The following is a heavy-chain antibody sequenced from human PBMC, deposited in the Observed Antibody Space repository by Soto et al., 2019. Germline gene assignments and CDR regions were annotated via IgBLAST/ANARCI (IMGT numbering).Heavy chain of an antibody. J-gene: IGHJ4*02. CDR1: GFTFSSYS. D-gene: IGHD3-10*01. V-gene: IGHV3-21*01. Sequence: GGSLRLSCAASGFTFSSYSMNWVRQAPGKGLEWVSSISSSSSYIYYADSVKGRFTISRDNAKNSLYLQMNSLRAEDTAVYYCARDDGVTMVRRVIPLDYWGQGTLVTVSS. CDR2: ISSSSSYI. CDR3: ARDDGVTMVRRVIPLDY.